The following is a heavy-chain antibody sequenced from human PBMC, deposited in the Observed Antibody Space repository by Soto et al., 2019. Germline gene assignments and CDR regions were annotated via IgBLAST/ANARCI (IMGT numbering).Heavy chain of an antibody. CDR3: ARGEQYSGRIFDY. J-gene: IGHJ4*01. D-gene: IGHD1-26*01. Sequence: PSQTLSLTCAITGDRVSSNSAGWSWVRQSPSRGLEWLGRTYYRSKWYYEYAVSVKGRITLNPDTSKNQYSLQLNSVTPEDTAVYLCARGEQYSGRIFDYWGPGTMVTVYS. CDR2: TYYRSKWYY. CDR1: GDRVSSNSAG. V-gene: IGHV6-1*01.